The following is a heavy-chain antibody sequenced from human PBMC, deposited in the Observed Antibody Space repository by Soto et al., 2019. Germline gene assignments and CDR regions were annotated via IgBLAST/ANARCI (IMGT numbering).Heavy chain of an antibody. CDR2: ISYDGGNK. V-gene: IGHV3-30*18. CDR3: AKDRALGLLEWPYGMDV. CDR1: GFTFSSND. D-gene: IGHD3-3*01. Sequence: VQVVESGGGVVQPGRSLRLSCAASGFTFSSNDMHWVRQAPGKGLEWVAVISYDGGNKYYADSVKGRFTISRDNSKNTLYLQMNSLRAEDTAVYYCAKDRALGLLEWPYGMDVWGQGTTVTVSS. J-gene: IGHJ6*02.